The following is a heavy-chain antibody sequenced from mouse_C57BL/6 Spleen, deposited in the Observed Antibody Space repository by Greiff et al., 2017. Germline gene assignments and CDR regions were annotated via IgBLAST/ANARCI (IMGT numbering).Heavy chain of an antibody. D-gene: IGHD1-1*01. J-gene: IGHJ2*01. V-gene: IGHV1-62-2*01. Sequence: LVEPGASVKLSCKASGYTFTEYTIHWVKQRSGQGLEWIGWFYPGSGSIKYNEKFKDKATLTADKSSSTVYMELSRLTSEDSAVYFCARHEGRDYYGSRRGYFDYWGQGTTLTVSS. CDR1: GYTFTEYT. CDR2: FYPGSGSI. CDR3: ARHEGRDYYGSRRGYFDY.